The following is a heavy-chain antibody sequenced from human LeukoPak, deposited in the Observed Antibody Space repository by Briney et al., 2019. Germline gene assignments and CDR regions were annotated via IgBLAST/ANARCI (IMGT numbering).Heavy chain of an antibody. CDR1: GGSFSGYY. V-gene: IGHV4-34*01. J-gene: IGHJ4*02. Sequence: SETLSLTCAVYGGSFSGYYWSWIRQPPGKGLEWIGEINHSGSANYNPSLKSRVTISVDTSKNQFSLKLSSVTAEDTAVYYCARGVVGSSWYYMTFPPDYWGQGTLVTVSS. D-gene: IGHD6-13*01. CDR2: INHSGSA. CDR3: ARGVVGSSWYYMTFPPDY.